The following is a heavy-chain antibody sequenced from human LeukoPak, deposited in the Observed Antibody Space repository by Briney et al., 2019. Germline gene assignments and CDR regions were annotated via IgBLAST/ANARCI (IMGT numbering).Heavy chain of an antibody. Sequence: ASVKVSCKASGYTFTGYYMHWVRHAPGQGLEWMGRINPNSGGTNYAQKFQGRVTMTRDTSITTAYMELSRLRSDDTAVYYCAREWSYGDYYDCWGQGTLVTVSS. V-gene: IGHV1-2*06. J-gene: IGHJ4*02. CDR1: GYTFTGYY. D-gene: IGHD4-17*01. CDR3: AREWSYGDYYDC. CDR2: INPNSGGT.